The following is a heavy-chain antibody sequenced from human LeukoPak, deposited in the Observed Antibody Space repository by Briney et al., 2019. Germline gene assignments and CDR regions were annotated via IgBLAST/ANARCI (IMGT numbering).Heavy chain of an antibody. J-gene: IGHJ4*02. CDR2: IYYSGST. D-gene: IGHD6-19*01. CDR1: GGSISSYY. V-gene: IGHV4-59*01. Sequence: NPSETLSLTCTVSGGSISSYYWSWIRQPPGKGLGWIGYIYYSGSTNYNPSLKSRVTISVDTSKNQFSLKLSSVTAADTAVYYCARYFAVAGCFGYWGQGTLVTVSS. CDR3: ARYFAVAGCFGY.